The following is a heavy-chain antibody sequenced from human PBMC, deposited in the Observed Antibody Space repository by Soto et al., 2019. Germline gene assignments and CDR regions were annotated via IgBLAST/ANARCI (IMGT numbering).Heavy chain of an antibody. V-gene: IGHV3-33*01. J-gene: IGHJ5*02. Sequence: VAVIWYDGSNKYYADSVKGRFTISRDNSKNTLYLQMNSLRAEDTAVYYCARGPYDYIWGSYPNWFDPWGQGTLVTVSS. CDR3: ARGPYDYIWGSYPNWFDP. D-gene: IGHD3-16*02. CDR2: IWYDGSNK.